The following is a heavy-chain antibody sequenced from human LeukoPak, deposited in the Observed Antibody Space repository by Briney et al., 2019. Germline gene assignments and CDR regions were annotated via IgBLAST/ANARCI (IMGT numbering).Heavy chain of an antibody. J-gene: IGHJ3*02. CDR3: ARCRRGTLSISSPHAFDI. V-gene: IGHV4-59*12. D-gene: IGHD6-6*01. Sequence: SETLSLTCTVSGGSISSYYWSWIRQPPGKGLEWIGYIYYSGSTNYNPSLKSRVTISVDTSKNQFSLKLSSVTAADTAVYYCARCRRGTLSISSPHAFDIWGQGTMVTVSS. CDR2: IYYSGST. CDR1: GGSISSYY.